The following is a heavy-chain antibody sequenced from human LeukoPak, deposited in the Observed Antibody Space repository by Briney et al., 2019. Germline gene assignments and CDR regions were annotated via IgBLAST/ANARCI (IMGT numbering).Heavy chain of an antibody. CDR2: TKQDGSEK. V-gene: IGHV3-7*04. J-gene: IGHJ4*02. D-gene: IGHD3-22*01. Sequence: GGSLRLSCAASGLTFSSCWMTWVRQAPGKGLQWVANTKQDGSEKYYVDSVKGRFTISRDNAENSLYLQMNSLRAEDTAVYYCARLYDSSGSDYWGQGTLVTVSS. CDR3: ARLYDSSGSDY. CDR1: GLTFSSCW.